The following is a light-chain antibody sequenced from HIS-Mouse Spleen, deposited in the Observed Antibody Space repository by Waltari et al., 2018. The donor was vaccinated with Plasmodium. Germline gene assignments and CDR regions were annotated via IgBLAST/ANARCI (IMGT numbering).Light chain of an antibody. CDR2: QDR. Sequence: SYELTQPPPVSVSPGQTASITCSGAKLGDQYDCWYQQKPGPSPVLVIYQDRKRPSGIPERFSGSNSGNTATLTISGTQAMDEADYYCQAWDSSTVVFGGGTKLTVL. CDR3: QAWDSSTVV. J-gene: IGLJ2*01. CDR1: KLGDQY. V-gene: IGLV3-1*01.